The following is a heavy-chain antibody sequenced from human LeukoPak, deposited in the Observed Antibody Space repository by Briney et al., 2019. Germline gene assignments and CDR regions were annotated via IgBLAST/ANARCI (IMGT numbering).Heavy chain of an antibody. CDR1: GYTFTGYY. CDR3: ARANWRLVDY. CDR2: INPNSGGT. D-gene: IGHD1-1*01. Sequence: GASVKVSCKASGYTFTGYYMHWVRQAPRQGLEWMGWINPNSGGTNYAQNFQGRVTLTRDTSISTAYMELSRLRSDDTAVYYCARANWRLVDYWGQGTLVTVSS. J-gene: IGHJ4*02. V-gene: IGHV1-2*02.